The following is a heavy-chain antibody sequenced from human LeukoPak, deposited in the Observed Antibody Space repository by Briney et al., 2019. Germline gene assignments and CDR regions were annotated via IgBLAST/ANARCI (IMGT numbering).Heavy chain of an antibody. CDR2: ISSSSSYI. CDR3: ARDLVVVPAAMSYYYGMDV. J-gene: IGHJ6*04. D-gene: IGHD2-2*01. Sequence: GGSLRLSCAASGFTFSSYSMNWVRQVPGKGLEWVSSISSSSSYIYYADSVKGRFTISRDNAKNSLYLQMNSLRAEDTAVYYCARDLVVVPAAMSYYYGMDVWGKGTTVTVSS. CDR1: GFTFSSYS. V-gene: IGHV3-21*01.